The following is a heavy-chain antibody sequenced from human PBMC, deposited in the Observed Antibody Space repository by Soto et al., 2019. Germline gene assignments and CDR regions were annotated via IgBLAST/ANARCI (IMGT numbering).Heavy chain of an antibody. CDR3: ARGWFGPDV. CDR2: IDKVGTDS. V-gene: IGHV3-74*01. CDR1: EFTFSGRS. Sequence: EVQLVASGGGLVQPGGSLRLSCAASEFTFSGRSVHWVRQAPGKGLVRVSGIDKVGTDSTYADSVKGRFTSSRDNAKNTVYLQMNSLRVEATAVYYCARGWFGPDVWGKGTTVTVSS. J-gene: IGHJ6*03. D-gene: IGHD3-10*01.